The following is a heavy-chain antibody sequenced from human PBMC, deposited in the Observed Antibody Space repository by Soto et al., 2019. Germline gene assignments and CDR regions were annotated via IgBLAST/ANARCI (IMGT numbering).Heavy chain of an antibody. D-gene: IGHD3-10*01. J-gene: IGHJ6*02. Sequence: EVQLLESGGGLVQPGGSLRLSCAASGFTFTNYAMSWVRQAPGKGLEWVSAISGSGDSTYYAGSVKGRFTISRDNSKNTLYLQMNRLRAEDTAVYYCAKDSQITMLPDVWGQGTTVTVS. V-gene: IGHV3-23*01. CDR1: GFTFTNYA. CDR3: AKDSQITMLPDV. CDR2: ISGSGDST.